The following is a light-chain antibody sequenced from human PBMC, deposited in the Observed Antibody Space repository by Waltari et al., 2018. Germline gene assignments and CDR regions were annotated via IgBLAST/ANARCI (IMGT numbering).Light chain of an antibody. CDR3: SSRNGRANQVV. CDR1: SLRTSY. Sequence: SSELTQDPAVSVALGQTVRFTCQGDSLRTSYASWYQLKPGQAPVLVIHGKDKRPSGIPDRISGYSSGTTSSLTITGAQAEDEADYYCSSRNGRANQVVFAGGTKVTVL. CDR2: GKD. J-gene: IGLJ3*02. V-gene: IGLV3-19*01.